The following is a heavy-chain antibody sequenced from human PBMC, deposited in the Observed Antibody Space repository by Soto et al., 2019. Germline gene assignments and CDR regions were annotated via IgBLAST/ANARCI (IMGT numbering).Heavy chain of an antibody. J-gene: IGHJ1*01. Sequence: GGSLRLSCAASGFTFSSYAMSWVRQAPGKGLEWVSAISDSGGSTYYADSVRGRFTISRDNSKNTLYLQMNSLRAEDTAVYYCANGRQQLPEYFQHWGQGTLVTVSS. CDR1: GFTFSSYA. CDR3: ANGRQQLPEYFQH. D-gene: IGHD6-13*01. V-gene: IGHV3-23*01. CDR2: ISDSGGST.